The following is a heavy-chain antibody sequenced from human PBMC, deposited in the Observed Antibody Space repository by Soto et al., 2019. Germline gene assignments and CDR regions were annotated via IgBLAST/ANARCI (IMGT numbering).Heavy chain of an antibody. J-gene: IGHJ3*02. CDR1: GGSISSSSYY. V-gene: IGHV4-39*07. Sequence: SETLSLTCTVSGGSISSSSYYWGWIRQPPGKGLEWIGSIYYSGSTYYNPSLKSRVTISVDTSKNQFSLKLSSVTAADTAVYYCARNRRYSGSSDAFDIWGQGTMVTVSS. D-gene: IGHD1-26*01. CDR3: ARNRRYSGSSDAFDI. CDR2: IYYSGST.